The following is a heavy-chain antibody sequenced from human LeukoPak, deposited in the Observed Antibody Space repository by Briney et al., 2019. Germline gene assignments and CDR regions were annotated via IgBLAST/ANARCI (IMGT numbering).Heavy chain of an antibody. J-gene: IGHJ4*02. D-gene: IGHD4-17*01. CDR1: GGSISSSSYS. Sequence: SETLSLTCTVSGGSISSSSYSWGWIRQPPGKGLEWIGSIYYSGNTYYNPSLKSRVTISEDTSKNQFSLKLKSVTAADMAVYYCARIYGDYIVYWGRGTLVTVSS. CDR2: IYYSGNT. CDR3: ARIYGDYIVY. V-gene: IGHV4-39*07.